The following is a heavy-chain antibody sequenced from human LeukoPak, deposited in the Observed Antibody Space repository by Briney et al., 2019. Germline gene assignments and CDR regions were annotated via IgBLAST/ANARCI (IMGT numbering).Heavy chain of an antibody. CDR2: INHSGST. CDR3: ARSVPDNRIAARRTSWFDP. V-gene: IGHV4-34*01. D-gene: IGHD6-6*01. CDR1: GGSFSGYY. J-gene: IGHJ5*02. Sequence: SETLSLTCAVYGGSFSGYYWSWIRQPPGKGLEWIGEINHSGSTNYNPSLKSRVTISVDTSKNQFSLKLSSVTAADTAVYYCARSVPDNRIAARRTSWFDPWGQGTLVTVSS.